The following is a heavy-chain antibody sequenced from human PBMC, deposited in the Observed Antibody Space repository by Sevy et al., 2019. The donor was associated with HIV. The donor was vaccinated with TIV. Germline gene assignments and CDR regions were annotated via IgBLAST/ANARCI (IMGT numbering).Heavy chain of an antibody. J-gene: IGHJ5*02. CDR2: IRVGNGNA. Sequence: ASVKVSCKASDYTFSNFGFTWVRQAPGQGLEWMGWIRVGNGNANYARNLQGRVTMTTDTSTKTGYMELRSLRSDDTAVYFWAAVHDCTSTSCYGALWFDPWGQGTLVTVSS. CDR3: AAVHDCTSTSCYGALWFDP. CDR1: DYTFSNFG. D-gene: IGHD2-2*01. V-gene: IGHV1-18*01.